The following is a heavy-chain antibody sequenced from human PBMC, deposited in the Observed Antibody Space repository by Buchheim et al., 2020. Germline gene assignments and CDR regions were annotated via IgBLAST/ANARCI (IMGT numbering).Heavy chain of an antibody. J-gene: IGHJ5*02. CDR2: INHSGST. CDR1: GGSFSGYY. Sequence: QVQLQQWGAGLLKPSETLSLTCAVYGGSFSGYYWSWIRQPPGKGLEWIGEINHSGSTNYNPSLKSRVTISVDTSKNQFSLKLSSVTAADTAVYYCARGLGYSSSYNWFDPWGQGTL. V-gene: IGHV4-34*01. CDR3: ARGLGYSSSYNWFDP. D-gene: IGHD6-6*01.